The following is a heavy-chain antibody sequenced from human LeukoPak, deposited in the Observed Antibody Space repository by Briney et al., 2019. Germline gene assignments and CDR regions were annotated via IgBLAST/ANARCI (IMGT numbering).Heavy chain of an antibody. V-gene: IGHV3-7*01. Sequence: PGGSLRLSCAASGFSFSNHWMNWVRQAPGKGREGVANIKQDGSVKYYVDSVKGRFTISRDNGKNSLYLQMNSLRAEDTAVYYCARDSDYIDGVNFDYWGQGALVTVSS. J-gene: IGHJ4*02. CDR2: IKQDGSVK. D-gene: IGHD4-11*01. CDR3: ARDSDYIDGVNFDY. CDR1: GFSFSNHW.